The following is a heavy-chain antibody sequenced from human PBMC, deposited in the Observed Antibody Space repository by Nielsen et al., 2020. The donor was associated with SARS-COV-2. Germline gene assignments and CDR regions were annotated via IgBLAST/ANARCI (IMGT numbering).Heavy chain of an antibody. D-gene: IGHD2-2*01. Sequence: SETLSLTCTVSGGSISSYYWSWIRQPPGKGLEWIGYIYYSGSTNYNPSLKSRVTISVDTSKNQFSLKLSSVTAADTAVYYCARGGPVVPAAINWGQGTLVTVSS. CDR3: ARGGPVVPAAIN. CDR1: GGSISSYY. V-gene: IGHV4-59*01. J-gene: IGHJ4*02. CDR2: IYYSGST.